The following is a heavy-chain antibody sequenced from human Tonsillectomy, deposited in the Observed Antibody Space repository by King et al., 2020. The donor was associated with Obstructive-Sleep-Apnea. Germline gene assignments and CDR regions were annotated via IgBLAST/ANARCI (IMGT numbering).Heavy chain of an antibody. CDR2: ITGSGDST. V-gene: IGHV3-23*04. J-gene: IGHJ4*02. CDR3: AKDPLDYFDSSGYY. CDR1: GFTFSSYA. D-gene: IGHD3-22*01. Sequence: VQLVESGGGLVQPGGSRRLSCAASGFTFSSYAMTWVRQAPGKGLDWVSGITGSGDSTSYADSGGGRFTISRDNSRNRLDLQMNSLRGEDTAVYYCAKDPLDYFDSSGYYWGQGTLVTVSS.